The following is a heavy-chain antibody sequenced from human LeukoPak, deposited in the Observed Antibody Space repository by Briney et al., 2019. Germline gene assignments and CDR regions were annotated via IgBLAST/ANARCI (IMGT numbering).Heavy chain of an antibody. CDR2: ISFSNSTL. CDR3: AGGGATSFDY. D-gene: IGHD5-12*01. CDR1: GFNVSYYS. Sequence: GGSLRLSCAAPGFNVSYYSMNWVRQAPGKGLEWVSYISFSNSTLYYADSVRGRFTISRDNAKNSLSLQMSSLRAEDTAVYYCAGGGATSFDYWGQGILVTVSS. V-gene: IGHV3-48*04. J-gene: IGHJ4*02.